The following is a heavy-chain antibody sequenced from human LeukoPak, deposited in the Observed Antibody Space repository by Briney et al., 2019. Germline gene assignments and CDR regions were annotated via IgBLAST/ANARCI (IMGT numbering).Heavy chain of an antibody. D-gene: IGHD6-19*01. V-gene: IGHV3-23*01. CDR2: ISGSGGST. J-gene: IGHJ3*02. CDR1: GFTFSSYA. CDR3: AKEPPIAVAGPDAFDI. Sequence: GGSLRLACAASGFTFSSYAMSWVRQAPGKGLEWVSAISGSGGSTYYADSVKGRFTISRDNSKNTLYLQMNSLRAEDTAVYYCAKEPPIAVAGPDAFDIWGQGTMVTVSS.